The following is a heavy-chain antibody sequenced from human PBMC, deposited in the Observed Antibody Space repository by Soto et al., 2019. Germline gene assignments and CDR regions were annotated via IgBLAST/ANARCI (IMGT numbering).Heavy chain of an antibody. CDR1: GDTFSTDV. D-gene: IGHD5-18*01. J-gene: IGHJ6*02. Sequence: QVQLVQSGAEVREPGSSVQVSCKASGDTFSTDVISWVRQAPGQGLEWMGGIIPVFGTANYAQKFQGRVTITADESTNTAYMDLSILSSEETAVFYCARGYSYGRSYYYYYGMDVWGQGTTVTVSS. CDR2: IIPVFGTA. V-gene: IGHV1-69*12. CDR3: ARGYSYGRSYYYYYGMDV.